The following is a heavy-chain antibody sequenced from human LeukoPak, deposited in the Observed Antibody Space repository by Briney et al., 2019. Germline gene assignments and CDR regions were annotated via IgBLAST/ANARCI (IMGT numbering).Heavy chain of an antibody. Sequence: SETLSLTCTVSGGSISSGGYYWSWIRQHPGKGLEWIGYIYYSGSTYYNPSLKSRVTISVDTSKNQFSLKLISVTAADTAVYYCARNKREYSSSSGSFDYWGQGTLVTVSS. V-gene: IGHV4-31*03. CDR3: ARNKREYSSSSGSFDY. J-gene: IGHJ4*02. D-gene: IGHD6-6*01. CDR2: IYYSGST. CDR1: GGSISSGGYY.